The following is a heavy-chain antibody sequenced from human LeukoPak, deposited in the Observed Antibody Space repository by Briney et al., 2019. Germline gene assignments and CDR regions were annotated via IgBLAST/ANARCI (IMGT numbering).Heavy chain of an antibody. Sequence: NRGGSLKISCKGSGYSFTSYWIGWVRQMPGKGLEWMGIIYPGDSDTRYSPSFQGQVTISADKSISTAYLQWSSLKASDTAMYYCMRSYYDSSGYSHYDYWGQGTLVTVSS. CDR3: MRSYYDSSGYSHYDY. CDR1: GYSFTSYW. V-gene: IGHV5-51*01. D-gene: IGHD3-22*01. CDR2: IYPGDSDT. J-gene: IGHJ4*02.